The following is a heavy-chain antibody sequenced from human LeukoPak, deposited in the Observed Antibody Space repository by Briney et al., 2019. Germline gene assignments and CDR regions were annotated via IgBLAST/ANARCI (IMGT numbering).Heavy chain of an antibody. V-gene: IGHV3-74*01. Sequence: GGSLRLSCAASGFTFSSYWMHWVRQAPGKGLVWVSRINSDGSSTSYADSVKGRFTISRDNAKNSLYLQMNSLRAEDTAVYYCARVLLAYYDSSGYEEWGQGTLVTVSS. CDR2: INSDGSST. D-gene: IGHD3-22*01. CDR1: GFTFSSYW. CDR3: ARVLLAYYDSSGYEE. J-gene: IGHJ4*02.